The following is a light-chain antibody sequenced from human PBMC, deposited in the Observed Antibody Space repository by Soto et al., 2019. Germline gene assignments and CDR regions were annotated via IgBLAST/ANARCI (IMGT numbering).Light chain of an antibody. V-gene: IGLV8-61*01. CDR1: SGSVSASYF. J-gene: IGLJ2*01. CDR2: STN. CDR3: VLYMGSGISV. Sequence: QTVVTQEASLSVSPGGTVTLTCGLSSGSVSASYFPSWYQQTPGQAPRTLIHSTNTRSSGVPDRFSGSILGNKAALTITGAQADDECDYYCVLYMGSGISVFGGGTKVTVL.